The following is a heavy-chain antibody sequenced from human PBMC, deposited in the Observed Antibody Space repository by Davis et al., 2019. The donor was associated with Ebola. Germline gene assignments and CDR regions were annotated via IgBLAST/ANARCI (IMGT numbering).Heavy chain of an antibody. CDR1: GFTFSSYA. V-gene: IGHV3-30-3*01. J-gene: IGHJ4*02. D-gene: IGHD3-3*01. CDR3: ARAHITIFGVVIWYYFGY. Sequence: GGSLRLSCAASGFTFSSYAMHWVRQAPGKGLEWVAVISYDGSNKYYADSVKGRFTISRDNSKNTLYLQMNSLRAEDTAVYYCARAHITIFGVVIWYYFGYWGQGTLVTLSS. CDR2: ISYDGSNK.